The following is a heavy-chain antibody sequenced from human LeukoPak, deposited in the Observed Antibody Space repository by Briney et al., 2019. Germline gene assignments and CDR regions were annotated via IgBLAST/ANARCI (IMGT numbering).Heavy chain of an antibody. D-gene: IGHD1-26*01. CDR2: IYYSGST. V-gene: IGHV4-39*01. J-gene: IGHJ5*02. CDR1: GGSISSSSYY. CDR3: ARHAGGATGPYDWFDP. Sequence: SETLSLTCTVSGGSISSSSYYWGWIRQPPGKGLEWIGSIYYSGSTYYNPSLKSRVTLSVDTSKNQFSLKLSSVTAADTAVYYCARHAGGATGPYDWFDPWGQGTLVTVSS.